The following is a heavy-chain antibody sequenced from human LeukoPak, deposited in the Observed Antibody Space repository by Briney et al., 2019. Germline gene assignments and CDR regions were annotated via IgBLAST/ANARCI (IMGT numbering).Heavy chain of an antibody. V-gene: IGHV1-69*06. D-gene: IGHD2-2*02. CDR3: ARDREYCSSTSCHSTYYYYYGMDV. CDR2: IIPIFGTA. Sequence: GASVKASCKASGGTFSSYAISWVRQAPGQGLEWMGGIIPIFGTANYAQKFQGRVTITADKSTSTAYMELSSLRSEDTAVYYCARDREYCSSTSCHSTYYYYYGMDVWGKGTTVTVSS. CDR1: GGTFSSYA. J-gene: IGHJ6*04.